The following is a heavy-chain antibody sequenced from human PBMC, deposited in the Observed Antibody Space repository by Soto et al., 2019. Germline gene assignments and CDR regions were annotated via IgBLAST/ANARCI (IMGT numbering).Heavy chain of an antibody. D-gene: IGHD2-21*02. CDR3: TSRPSGMTYHAVFDF. V-gene: IGHV3-7*03. CDR2: IKPDGSET. CDR1: GLTFSGHW. J-gene: IGHJ4*02. Sequence: GSLRLSCAASGLTFSGHWMTWVRQTPGEGLQWVAAIKPDGSETFYVDSVKGRFTISRDNARNSLFLQMDSLRAEDTAVYYCTSRPSGMTYHAVFDFWGQGTLVTVSS.